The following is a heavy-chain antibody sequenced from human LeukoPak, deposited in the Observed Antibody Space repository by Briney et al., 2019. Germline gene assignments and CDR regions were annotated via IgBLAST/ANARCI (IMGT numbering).Heavy chain of an antibody. CDR3: ARDLGYYGSGSYYFDY. D-gene: IGHD3-10*01. J-gene: IGHJ4*02. Sequence: PGGSLRLSCAASGFIFSSYAMSWVRQAPGKGLEWVSTISGSGGSTYYADSVKGRFTISRDNSKNTVYLQMNSLRAEDTAVYYCARDLGYYGSGSYYFDYWGQGTLVTVSS. CDR2: ISGSGGST. V-gene: IGHV3-23*01. CDR1: GFIFSSYA.